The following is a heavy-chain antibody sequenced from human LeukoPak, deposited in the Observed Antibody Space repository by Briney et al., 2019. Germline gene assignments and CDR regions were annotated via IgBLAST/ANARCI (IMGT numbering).Heavy chain of an antibody. Sequence: SETLSLTCTVSGGSISSSSYYWGWIRQPPGKGLEWIGSIYYSGSTYYNPSLKSRVTISVDTSKNQFSLKLSSVTAADTAVYYCARHGSSGGKGIAALNWFYPWGQGTLVTVSS. D-gene: IGHD6-25*01. CDR3: ARHGSSGGKGIAALNWFYP. J-gene: IGHJ5*02. CDR2: IYYSGST. CDR1: GGSISSSSYY. V-gene: IGHV4-39*01.